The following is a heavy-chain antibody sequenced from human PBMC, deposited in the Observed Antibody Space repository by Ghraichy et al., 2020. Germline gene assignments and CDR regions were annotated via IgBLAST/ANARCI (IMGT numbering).Heavy chain of an antibody. J-gene: IGHJ6*02. CDR2: IIPFLQIS. D-gene: IGHD3-3*02. V-gene: IGHV1-69*04. Sequence: SVKVSCKASGGSFSSHVFSWVRQAPGQGLEWMGRIIPFLQISNYAEKFQGRVTITAETSTNTAYLELWSLGSDETAIYYCARTLGDYGMDVWGQGTTVTVSS. CDR3: ARTLGDYGMDV. CDR1: GGSFSSHV.